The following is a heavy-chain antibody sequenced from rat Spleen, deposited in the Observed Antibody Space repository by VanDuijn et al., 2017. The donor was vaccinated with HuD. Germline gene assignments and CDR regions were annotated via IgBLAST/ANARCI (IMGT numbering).Heavy chain of an antibody. CDR2: ISYDGASS. V-gene: IGHV5-19*01. CDR1: RFTFSNYG. D-gene: IGHD3-6*01. CDR3: TRNWDY. Sequence: EVQLVESGGGLVQPGRSLKLSCVVSRFTFSNYGMHWIRQAPKKGLEWVASISYDGASSYYRDSVKGRFTISRDNAKSSQYLQMNSVRSEDTATYYCTRNWDYWGQGVMVTVSS. J-gene: IGHJ2*01.